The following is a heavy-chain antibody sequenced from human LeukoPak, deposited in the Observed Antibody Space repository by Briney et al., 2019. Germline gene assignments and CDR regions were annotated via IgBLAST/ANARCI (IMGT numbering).Heavy chain of an antibody. V-gene: IGHV1-46*01. J-gene: IGHJ4*02. Sequence: ASVKVSCKASGYTFTSYYMHWVRQAPGQGLEWMGIINPSGGSTSYAQKFQGRVTMTRDTSTSTVYMELSSLRSEDTAVYYCARASSRDGYNLDFDYWGRGTLVTVSS. CDR2: INPSGGST. CDR1: GYTFTSYY. CDR3: ARASSRDGYNLDFDY. D-gene: IGHD5-24*01.